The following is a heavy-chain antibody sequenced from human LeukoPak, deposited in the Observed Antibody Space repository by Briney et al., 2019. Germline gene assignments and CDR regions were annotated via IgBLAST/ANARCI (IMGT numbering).Heavy chain of an antibody. D-gene: IGHD5-12*01. V-gene: IGHV3-30*18. CDR3: AKEGKHIVATITRGLDY. CDR1: GFTFSSYG. CDR2: ISYDGSNK. J-gene: IGHJ4*02. Sequence: GGSLRLSCAASGFTFSSYGMHWVRQAPGKGLEWVAVISYDGSNKYYADSVKGRFTISRDNSKNTLYLQMNSQRAEDTAVYYCAKEGKHIVATITRGLDYWGQGTLVTVSS.